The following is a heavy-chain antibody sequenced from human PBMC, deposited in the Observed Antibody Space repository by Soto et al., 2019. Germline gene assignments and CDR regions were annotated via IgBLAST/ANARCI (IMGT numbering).Heavy chain of an antibody. J-gene: IGHJ3*02. D-gene: IGHD3-3*01. V-gene: IGHV3-21*01. Sequence: VQLVESGGGLVKPGGSLRLSCAASGFTFSSYSMNWVRQAPGKGLEWVSSISSSSSYIYYADSVKGRFTISRDNAKNSLYLQMNSLRAEDTAVYYCARRYDFWSGYRLYAFDIWGQGTMVTVSS. CDR1: GFTFSSYS. CDR2: ISSSSSYI. CDR3: ARRYDFWSGYRLYAFDI.